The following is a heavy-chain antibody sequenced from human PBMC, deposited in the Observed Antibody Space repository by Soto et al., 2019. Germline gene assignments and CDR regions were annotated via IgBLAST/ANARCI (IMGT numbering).Heavy chain of an antibody. V-gene: IGHV3-23*01. CDR1: GFTFNNYA. CDR2: TSVSGDYT. D-gene: IGHD7-27*01. J-gene: IGHJ4*02. CDR3: AKASGLGISSPGDY. Sequence: GGSLRLSCAASGFTFNNYAMSWVRQAPGKGLEWVSTTSVSGDYTYYADSVKGRFTISRDNSRNTLYLQMNSLRAEETAVYYCAKASGLGISSPGDYWGQGTLVTVSS.